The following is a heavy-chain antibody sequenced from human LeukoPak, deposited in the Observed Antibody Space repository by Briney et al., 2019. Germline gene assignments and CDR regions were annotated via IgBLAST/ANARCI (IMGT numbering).Heavy chain of an antibody. V-gene: IGHV3-23*01. Sequence: GGSLRLSLAASGFTLSRNARSWVGQARGRGLDGVSGVGSDEKTHYTDSVRGRFTIFRDNSKNTLYLQMNSLRVEDTAIYYCAKDLSWWAAADYWGQGALVTVAS. D-gene: IGHD2-15*01. CDR3: AKDLSWWAAADY. J-gene: IGHJ4*02. CDR1: GFTLSRNA. CDR2: VGSDEKT.